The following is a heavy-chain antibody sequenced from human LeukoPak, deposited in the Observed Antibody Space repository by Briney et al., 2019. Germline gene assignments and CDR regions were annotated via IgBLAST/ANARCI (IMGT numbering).Heavy chain of an antibody. V-gene: IGHV4-34*01. CDR1: GGSISSYY. CDR2: INHSGST. D-gene: IGHD2-15*01. CDR3: ARVRILRWVVAADYYYGMDV. J-gene: IGHJ6*02. Sequence: SETLSLTCTVSGGSISSYYWSWIRQPPGKGLEWIGEINHSGSTNYNPSLKSRVTISVDTSKNQFSLKLSSVTAADTAVYYCARVRILRWVVAADYYYGMDVWGQGTTVTVSS.